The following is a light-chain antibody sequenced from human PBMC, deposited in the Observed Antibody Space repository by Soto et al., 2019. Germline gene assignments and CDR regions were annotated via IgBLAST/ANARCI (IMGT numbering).Light chain of an antibody. V-gene: IGKV1-5*03. CDR2: KAS. Sequence: IQMTQSPSSLSASVADRVTISCRASQGIGNALGWYQQKPGKAPKLLIYKASTLKSGVPSRFSGSGSGTEFTLTISSLQPDDFATYYCQHYNSYSEAFGQGTKVDI. CDR1: QGIGNA. CDR3: QHYNSYSEA. J-gene: IGKJ1*01.